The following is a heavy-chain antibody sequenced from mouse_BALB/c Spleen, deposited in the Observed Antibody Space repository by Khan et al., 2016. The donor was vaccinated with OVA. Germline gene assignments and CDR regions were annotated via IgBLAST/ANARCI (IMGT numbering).Heavy chain of an antibody. CDR3: ARLAYYDNSEGFAY. CDR2: INTGGAYT. J-gene: IGHJ3*01. CDR1: GFTFSTYG. V-gene: IGHV5-6*01. D-gene: IGHD2-4*01. Sequence: EVQLVESGGDFVRPGGSLKLSCAASGFTFSTYGMSWVRQTPDKRLEWVATINTGGAYTYYQDSVKGRFTISRDNAKNTLYLQLSRLKSEDTAIDYCARLAYYDNSEGFAYWGQGTLVTVSA.